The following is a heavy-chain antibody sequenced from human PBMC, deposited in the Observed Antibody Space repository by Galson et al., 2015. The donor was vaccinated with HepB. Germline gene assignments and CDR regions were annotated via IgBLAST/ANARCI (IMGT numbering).Heavy chain of an antibody. D-gene: IGHD6-13*01. CDR2: IRSKASDYAT. Sequence: SLRLSCAASGFSFSASAIHWVRQASGKGPEWVGRIRSKASDYATAHAASLKGRFTISRDDSKNTAYLHMNSLKTEDTAVYYCLRLGDLSGYSSSWGQGTLVTVSS. CDR3: LRLGDLSGYSSS. CDR1: GFSFSASA. J-gene: IGHJ4*02. V-gene: IGHV3-73*01.